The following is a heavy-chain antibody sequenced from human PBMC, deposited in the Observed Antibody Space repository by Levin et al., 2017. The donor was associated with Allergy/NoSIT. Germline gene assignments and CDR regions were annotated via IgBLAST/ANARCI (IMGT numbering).Heavy chain of an antibody. CDR3: ARDGRSGYDYRGLDY. CDR2: ISYDGNSQ. D-gene: IGHD5-12*01. Sequence: PGGSLRLSCAASGFSFSSKAMHWVRQAPGRGLEWVALISYDGNSQYFADSVKGRFTISRDNSENTLYLQMNSLRAEDTAVYYCARDGRSGYDYRGLDYWGQGTLVTVSS. V-gene: IGHV3-30-3*01. CDR1: GFSFSSKA. J-gene: IGHJ4*02.